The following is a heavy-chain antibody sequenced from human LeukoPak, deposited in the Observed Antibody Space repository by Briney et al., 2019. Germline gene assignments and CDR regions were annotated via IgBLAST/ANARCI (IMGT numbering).Heavy chain of an antibody. V-gene: IGHV4-59*01. D-gene: IGHD3-16*01. J-gene: IGHJ2*01. Sequence: SETLSLTCTVSGGSISSYYWSWIRQPPGKGLEWIGYIHYSGNTNYNPSLKSRVTISVDTSKNQFSLMLSSVTAADTAVYYCARTLRGKLYWYFDLWGRGTLVTVSS. CDR1: GGSISSYY. CDR2: IHYSGNT. CDR3: ARTLRGKLYWYFDL.